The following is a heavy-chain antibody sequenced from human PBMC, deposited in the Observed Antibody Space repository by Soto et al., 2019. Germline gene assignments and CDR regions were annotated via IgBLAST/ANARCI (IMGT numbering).Heavy chain of an antibody. Sequence: QVQLQQWGAGLLKPSETLSLTCAVYGGSFSDYSWTWIRQPPGKALEWIGQINHSGSANYNPSLKSRVTISVGTPKNQFSLELTSVTAADTAVYYCARGLFSEDSYSGRWYYFDYWGQGTLVTVSS. D-gene: IGHD3-10*01. CDR3: ARGLFSEDSYSGRWYYFDY. CDR1: GGSFSDYS. V-gene: IGHV4-34*01. J-gene: IGHJ4*02. CDR2: INHSGSA.